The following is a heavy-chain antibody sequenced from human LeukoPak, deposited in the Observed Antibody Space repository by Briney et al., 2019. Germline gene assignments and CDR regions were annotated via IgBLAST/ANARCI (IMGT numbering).Heavy chain of an antibody. CDR3: ARDFSGNTRGNFDY. Sequence: ASVTVSCKASGYTFTSYGISWVRQAPGQGLEWMGWISAYNGNTNYAQKLQGRVTMTTDTSTSTAYMELRSLRSDDTAVYYCARDFSGNTRGNFDYWGQGTLVTVSS. D-gene: IGHD4-23*01. CDR2: ISAYNGNT. CDR1: GYTFTSYG. V-gene: IGHV1-18*01. J-gene: IGHJ4*02.